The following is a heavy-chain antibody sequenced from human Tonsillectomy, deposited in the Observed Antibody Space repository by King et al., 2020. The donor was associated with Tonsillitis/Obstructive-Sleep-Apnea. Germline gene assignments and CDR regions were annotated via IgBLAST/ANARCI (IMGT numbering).Heavy chain of an antibody. CDR3: ARKNWVSAQSQFDY. V-gene: IGHV1-69*01. CDR2: IIPIFGTA. D-gene: IGHD3-16*01. Sequence: VQLVESGAEVKKPGSSVKVSCKASGGTFSSYAISWVRQAPGQGLEWMGGIIPIFGTANYAQKFQGRVTITADESTSTAYMGLSSLRSEDTAVYYCARKNWVSAQSQFDYWGQGTLVTVSS. CDR1: GGTFSSYA. J-gene: IGHJ4*02.